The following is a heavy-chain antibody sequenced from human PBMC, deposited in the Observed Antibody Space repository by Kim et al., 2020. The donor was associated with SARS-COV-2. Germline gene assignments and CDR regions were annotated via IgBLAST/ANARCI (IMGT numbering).Heavy chain of an antibody. CDR3: ARDRTPADY. D-gene: IGHD2-15*01. V-gene: IGHV3-48*03. Sequence: TIYYADSVKGRFTISRDNAKNSLYLQMNSLRAEDTAVYYCARDRTPADYWGQGTLVTVSS. J-gene: IGHJ4*02. CDR2: TI.